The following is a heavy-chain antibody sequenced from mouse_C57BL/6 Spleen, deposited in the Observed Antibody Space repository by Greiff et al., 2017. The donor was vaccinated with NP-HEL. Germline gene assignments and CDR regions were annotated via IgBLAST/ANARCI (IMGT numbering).Heavy chain of an antibody. V-gene: IGHV1-43*01. CDR3: ARAGFTTSYPFDY. CDR1: GYSFTGYY. J-gene: IGHJ2*01. D-gene: IGHD1-1*01. CDR2: INPSTGGT. Sequence: EVQLQQSGPELVKPGASVKISCKASGYSFTGYYMHWVKQSSEKSLEWIGEINPSTGGTSYNQKFKGKATLTVDKSSSTAYMQLKSLTSEDSAVYYCARAGFTTSYPFDYWGQGTTLTVSS.